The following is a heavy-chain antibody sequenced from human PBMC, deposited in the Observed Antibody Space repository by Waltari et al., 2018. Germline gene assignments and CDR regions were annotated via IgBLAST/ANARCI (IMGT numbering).Heavy chain of an antibody. Sequence: QVQLVQSGAEVKKPGASVKVSCKASGYTFTSYDINWVRQATGQGLEWMGWMNHNSGNTGYAQKFQGRVTMTEDTSTDTAYMELSSLRSEDTAVYYCATLSSGWTSSEYFQHWGQGTLVTVSS. CDR3: ATLSSGWTSSEYFQH. V-gene: IGHV1-8*02. D-gene: IGHD6-19*01. J-gene: IGHJ1*01. CDR1: GYTFTSYD. CDR2: MNHNSGNT.